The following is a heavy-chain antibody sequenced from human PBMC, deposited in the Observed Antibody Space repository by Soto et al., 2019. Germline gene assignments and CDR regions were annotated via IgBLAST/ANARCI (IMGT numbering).Heavy chain of an antibody. D-gene: IGHD6-19*01. J-gene: IGHJ4*02. CDR1: GFTFSSYA. Sequence: GSLRLSCAASGFTFSSYAMSWVRQAPGKGLEWVSAISGSGGSTYYADSVKGRFTISRDNSKNTLYLQMNSLRAEDTAVYYCPKDTGSGIAVAGFDYWGQGTLVTVSS. V-gene: IGHV3-23*01. CDR2: ISGSGGST. CDR3: PKDTGSGIAVAGFDY.